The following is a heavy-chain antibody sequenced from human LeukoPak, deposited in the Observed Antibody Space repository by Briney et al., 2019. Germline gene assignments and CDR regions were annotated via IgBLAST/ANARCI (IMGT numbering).Heavy chain of an antibody. V-gene: IGHV1-8*01. D-gene: IGHD3-3*01. CDR3: ATYYYDYLTFSRVD. Sequence: ASVKVSCKASGYTFTSYDINWVRQATGQGLEWMGWMNPNSGNTGYAQKFQGRITLTEDTSTETAYMELSSLRFEDTAVYYCATYYYDYLTFSRVDWGQGTLVTVSS. CDR1: GYTFTSYD. J-gene: IGHJ4*02. CDR2: MNPNSGNT.